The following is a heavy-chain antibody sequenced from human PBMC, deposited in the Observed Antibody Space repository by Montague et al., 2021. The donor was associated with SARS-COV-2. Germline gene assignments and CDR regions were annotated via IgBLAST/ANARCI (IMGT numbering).Heavy chain of an antibody. CDR3: ARGVITPDY. V-gene: IGHV3-23*01. CDR1: GFTFTSYV. J-gene: IGHJ4*02. CDR2: IVDSDSST. Sequence: SLRLSCAVSGFTFTSYVMSWVRQAPGKGLEWVSGIVDSDSSTHYADSVKGRFTISRDNSKNMVYPQMNSLRAEDTAVYYCARGVITPDYWGQGTLVTVSS. D-gene: IGHD2-21*01.